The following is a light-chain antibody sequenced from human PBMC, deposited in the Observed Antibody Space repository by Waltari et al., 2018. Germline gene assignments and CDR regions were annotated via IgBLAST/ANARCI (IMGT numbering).Light chain of an antibody. V-gene: IGLV3-27*01. J-gene: IGLJ1*01. CDR1: MLPKKY. Sequence: SSELTQPSSVSVSPGQTARITCSGDMLPKKYTRWFQQKPGQAPVLVLYQDSARPSGIPERGPGSSSGTPVTLPISGAQVEDEAYYYCYSTTDNNLGVFGPGTRVTVL. CDR3: YSTTDNNLGV. CDR2: QDS.